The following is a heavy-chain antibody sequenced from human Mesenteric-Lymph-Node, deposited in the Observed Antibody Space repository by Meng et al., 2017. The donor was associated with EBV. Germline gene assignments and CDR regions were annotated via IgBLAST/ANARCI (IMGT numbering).Heavy chain of an antibody. CDR2: IYYRGDT. D-gene: IGHD2-15*01. Sequence: QVQRQESGPGRVKPSETLSLTCTVSGGSLSPYYWSWIRQSPGKGLEWIGYIYYRGDTNYNPSLESRVTISIDTSKNQFSLQLTSLTAADTAVYYCTKVACRGGNCEVGRLDPWGQGTLVTVSS. J-gene: IGHJ5*02. CDR3: TKVACRGGNCEVGRLDP. V-gene: IGHV4-59*01. CDR1: GGSLSPYY.